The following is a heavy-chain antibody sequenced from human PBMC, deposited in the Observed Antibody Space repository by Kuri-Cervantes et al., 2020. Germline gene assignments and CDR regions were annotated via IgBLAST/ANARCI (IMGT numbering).Heavy chain of an antibody. CDR1: GGSISSSSHY. CDR2: IYYSGST. CDR3: ARGNIVVVPAAWVPLNWFDP. Sequence: SETLSLTCTVSGGSISSSSHYWGWIRQPPGKGLEWIGSIYYSGSTNYNPSLKSRVTISVDTSKNQFSLKLSSVTAADTAVYYCARGNIVVVPAAWVPLNWFDPWGQGTLVTVSS. J-gene: IGHJ5*02. V-gene: IGHV4-39*07. D-gene: IGHD2-2*01.